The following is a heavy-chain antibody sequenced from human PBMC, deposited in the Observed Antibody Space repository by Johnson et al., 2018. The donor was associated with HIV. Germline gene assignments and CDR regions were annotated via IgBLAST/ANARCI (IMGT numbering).Heavy chain of an antibody. J-gene: IGHJ3*02. V-gene: IGHV3-66*01. CDR3: AREGMYSRSPDAFDI. D-gene: IGHD6-6*01. CDR2: IYSGGST. Sequence: VESGGGFVQPGGSLRLSCAASGFTVSSNYMSWVRQAPGKGLEWVSVIYSGGSTYYADSVKGRFSISRDNSKNTLYLQINSLRAEDTAVYYCAREGMYSRSPDAFDIWGQGTMVTVSS. CDR1: GFTVSSNY.